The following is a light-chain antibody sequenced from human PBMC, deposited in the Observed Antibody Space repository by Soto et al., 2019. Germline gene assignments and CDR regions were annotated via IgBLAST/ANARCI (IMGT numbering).Light chain of an antibody. V-gene: IGKV3-20*01. J-gene: IGKJ4*01. CDR1: QTVPNNY. CDR3: QQYGASHLT. CDR2: GAS. Sequence: EIVLTQSPGTLSLSAGDGVSLSCRASQTVPNNYLAWYQQKPDQAPRLLIFGASNRATGIPDRFGGSGSGTDFTLSISRLEPEDFAVYYCQQYGASHLTFGGGARLEVK.